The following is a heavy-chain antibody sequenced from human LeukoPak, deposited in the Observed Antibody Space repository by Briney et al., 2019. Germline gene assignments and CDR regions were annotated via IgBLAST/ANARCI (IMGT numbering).Heavy chain of an antibody. J-gene: IGHJ4*02. CDR1: GGSFSGYY. CDR2: IHYSGNT. V-gene: IGHV4-34*11. D-gene: IGHD6-19*01. Sequence: SETLSLTCAVYGGSFSGYYWSWIRQPPGKGLEWIGYIHYSGNTNYNPSLKSRVTISLVTSKNQFSLKLSSVTAADTAVYYCARDRSSGWYVVDYWGQGTLVTVSS. CDR3: ARDRSSGWYVVDY.